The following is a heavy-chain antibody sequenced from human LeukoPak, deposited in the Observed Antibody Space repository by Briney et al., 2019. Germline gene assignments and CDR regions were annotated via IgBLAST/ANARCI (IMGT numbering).Heavy chain of an antibody. CDR1: GFTFSTYS. V-gene: IGHV3-48*01. J-gene: IGHJ4*02. D-gene: IGHD3-10*01. CDR3: ARRSSPDYYNSGTNYLFDY. CDR2: ISSSSRTI. Sequence: TGGSLRLSCAVSGFTFSTYSMSWVRQCPGKGLEWVSYISSSSRTIYYTNSVKGRFTISRDNAKNSVSQQMNSLRAEDTAVYYCARRSSPDYYNSGTNYLFDYWGQGTLVTVSS.